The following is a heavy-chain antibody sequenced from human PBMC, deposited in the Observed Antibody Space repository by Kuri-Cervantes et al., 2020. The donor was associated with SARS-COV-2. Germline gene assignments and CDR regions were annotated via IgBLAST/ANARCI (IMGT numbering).Heavy chain of an antibody. J-gene: IGHJ6*02. D-gene: IGHD2-21*01. Sequence: GGSLRLSCAASGFTFSSYGMHWVRQAPGKGLEWVAVIWYDGSNKYYADSVKGRFTISRDNAKNSLYLQMNSLRDEDTAVYYCARDVVGPRYYEGMDVWGQGSTVTVSS. CDR1: GFTFSSYG. CDR3: ARDVVGPRYYEGMDV. V-gene: IGHV3-33*01. CDR2: IWYDGSNK.